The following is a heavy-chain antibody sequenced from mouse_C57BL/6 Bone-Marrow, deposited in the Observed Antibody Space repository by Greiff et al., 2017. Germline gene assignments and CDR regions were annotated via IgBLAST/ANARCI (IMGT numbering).Heavy chain of an antibody. CDR1: GFSLTSYG. V-gene: IGHV2-6*01. D-gene: IGHD2-4*01. CDR2: IWGVGST. J-gene: IGHJ3*01. CDR3: ASRGDYLFAY. Sequence: VKLVESGPGLVAPSQSLSITCTVTGFSLTSYGVDWVRQSPGTGLEWLGVIWGVGSTNYNSALKSRLSISKDNSKSQVFLKMNSLQTDDTAMYYCASRGDYLFAYWGQGTLVTVSA.